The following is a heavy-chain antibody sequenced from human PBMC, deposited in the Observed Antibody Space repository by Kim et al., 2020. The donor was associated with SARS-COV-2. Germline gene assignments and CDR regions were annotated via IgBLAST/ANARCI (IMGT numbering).Heavy chain of an antibody. CDR1: GFTFSNHG. CDR3: AKDGPGGRDLIFSWYLDL. D-gene: IGHD1-26*01. V-gene: IGHV3-30*18. CDR2: ITYDGSYK. J-gene: IGHJ2*01. Sequence: GGSLRLSCAASGFTFSNHGYHWVRQAPGKGLEWVAVITYDGSYKYYADSVKGRFTISRDNSKNTLYLQMNSLRTEDTAVYYCAKDGPGGRDLIFSWYLDLWGRGTLVSASS.